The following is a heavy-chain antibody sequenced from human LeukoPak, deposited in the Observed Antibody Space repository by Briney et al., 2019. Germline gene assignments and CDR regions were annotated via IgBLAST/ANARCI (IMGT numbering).Heavy chain of an antibody. Sequence: SETLSLTCTVSGGSINNDDYYWSWIRQHPERGLEWIGHIYYSGNTYYNPSLKSRVTISVDTSKNQFSLKLRSATAADTAVYFCARHYGPWGQGTLVTVSS. D-gene: IGHD3-16*01. CDR3: ARHYGP. J-gene: IGHJ5*02. V-gene: IGHV4-31*03. CDR2: IYYSGNT. CDR1: GGSINNDDYY.